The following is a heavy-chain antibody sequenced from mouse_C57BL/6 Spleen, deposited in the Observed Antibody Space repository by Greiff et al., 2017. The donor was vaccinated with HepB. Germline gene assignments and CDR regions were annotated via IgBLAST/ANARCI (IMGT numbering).Heavy chain of an antibody. CDR3: TRGIFLTTVVAKAY. D-gene: IGHD1-1*01. V-gene: IGHV1-15*01. J-gene: IGHJ3*01. CDR1: GYTFTDYE. Sequence: VQLKESGAELVRPGASVTLSCKASGYTFTDYEMHWVKQTPVHGLEWIGSIDPDTGGTAYTQTFKGKAILTADKSSSTAYMELRSLTSEDTAVYYCTRGIFLTTVVAKAYWGQGTLVTVSA. CDR2: IDPDTGGT.